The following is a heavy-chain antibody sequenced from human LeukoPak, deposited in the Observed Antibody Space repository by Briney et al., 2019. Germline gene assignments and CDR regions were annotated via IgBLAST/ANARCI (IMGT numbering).Heavy chain of an antibody. CDR1: GFAFNAHA. D-gene: IGHD6-25*01. Sequence: GGSLRLSCAASGFAFNAHAMPWVRQAPGKGLQWVGVVSCDGQTTYYEESVKGRFSVSRDNSKNTLFLHMNNLRTDDTAVYYCVRDSFITAVGSVFDFWGQGTLVTVSS. V-gene: IGHV3-30*04. CDR3: VRDSFITAVGSVFDF. J-gene: IGHJ4*02. CDR2: VSCDGQTT.